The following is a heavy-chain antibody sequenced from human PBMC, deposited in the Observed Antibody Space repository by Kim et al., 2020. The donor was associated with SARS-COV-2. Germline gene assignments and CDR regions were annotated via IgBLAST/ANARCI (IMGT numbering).Heavy chain of an antibody. Sequence: GGSLRLSCAASGFNFRNSAMRWVRQAPGKGLEWVSGVFGGGSGTYYADSVKGRLTISRDNSKNILYLQMNNLRAEDTAVYYCAKHLHVTSVTLYWYFELWGRGTLVAVSS. CDR2: VFGGGSGT. V-gene: IGHV3-23*03. CDR3: AKHLHVTSVTLYWYFEL. CDR1: GFNFRNSA. D-gene: IGHD2-2*01. J-gene: IGHJ2*01.